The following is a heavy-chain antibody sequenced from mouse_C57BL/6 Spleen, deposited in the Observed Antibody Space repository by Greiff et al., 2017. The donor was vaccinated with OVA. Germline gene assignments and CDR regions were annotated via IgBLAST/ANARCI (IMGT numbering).Heavy chain of an antibody. D-gene: IGHD1-1*01. J-gene: IGHJ3*01. CDR2: IYPGSGNT. Sequence: SGAELVRPGASVKLSCKASGYTFTDYYINWVKQRPGQGLEWIARIYPGSGNTYYNEKFKGKATLTAEKSSSTAYMQLSSLTSEDSAVYFCARGTGSSYDAYWGQGTLVTVSA. V-gene: IGHV1-76*01. CDR3: ARGTGSSYDAY. CDR1: GYTFTDYY.